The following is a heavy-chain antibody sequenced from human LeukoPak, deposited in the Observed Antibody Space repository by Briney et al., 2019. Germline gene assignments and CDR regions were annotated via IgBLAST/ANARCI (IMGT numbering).Heavy chain of an antibody. V-gene: IGHV3-21*01. CDR3: ARDGGYNYFDYFDY. J-gene: IGHJ4*02. D-gene: IGHD5-24*01. Sequence: PGGSLRLSCAASGFTFSSYWMNWVRQAPGKGLEWVSSISSSSSYIYYADSVKGRFTISRDNAKNSLYLQMNSLRAEDTAVYYCARDGGYNYFDYFDYWGQGTLVTVSS. CDR2: ISSSSSYI. CDR1: GFTFSSYW.